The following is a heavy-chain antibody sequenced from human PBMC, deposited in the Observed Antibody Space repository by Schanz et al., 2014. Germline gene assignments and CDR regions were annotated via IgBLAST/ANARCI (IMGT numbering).Heavy chain of an antibody. CDR1: GGSISSSDW. V-gene: IGHV4-4*02. J-gene: IGHJ3*02. D-gene: IGHD4-17*01. CDR3: ARDRGHGDLPGDI. CDR2: INHGGST. Sequence: QVQLQESGPGLVKPSGTLSLTCAVSGGSISSSDWWSWVRQPPGKGLEWIAEINHGGSTNYNPSLKSRVTISVDTSKNQFSLSLSSATAADTAVYYCARDRGHGDLPGDIWGQGTMVTVSS.